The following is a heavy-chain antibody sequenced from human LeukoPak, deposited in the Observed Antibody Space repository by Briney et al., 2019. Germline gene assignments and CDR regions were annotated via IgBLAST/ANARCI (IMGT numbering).Heavy chain of an antibody. V-gene: IGHV4-39*01. Sequence: SETLSFTCTVSGGSITTGPYYWSWIRRPPGKGLEWIATIYHTGGSYYNSSLKGRATISVDTSKSQFSLKLSSVTAADTALYYCARSLVVAATVDYWGQGALVTVSS. CDR1: GGSITTGPYY. D-gene: IGHD2-15*01. J-gene: IGHJ4*02. CDR3: ARSLVVAATVDY. CDR2: IYHTGGS.